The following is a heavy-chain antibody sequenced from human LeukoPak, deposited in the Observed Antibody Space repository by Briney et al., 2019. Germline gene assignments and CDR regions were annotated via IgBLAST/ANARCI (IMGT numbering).Heavy chain of an antibody. J-gene: IGHJ4*02. CDR3: GRGSGGDY. V-gene: IGHV4-61*02. CDR1: GGSISSGSYY. D-gene: IGHD1-14*01. Sequence: SETLSLTCTVSGGSISSGSYYWSWIRQPAGKGLEWIRRIYTSGTTNSNPSLKSRLTISADTSKNQFSLKRSSVTAADTGVHYYGRGSGGDYWGQGTLVTASS. CDR2: IYTSGTT.